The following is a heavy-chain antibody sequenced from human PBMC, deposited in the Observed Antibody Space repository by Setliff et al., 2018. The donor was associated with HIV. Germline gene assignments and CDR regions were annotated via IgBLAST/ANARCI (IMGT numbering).Heavy chain of an antibody. J-gene: IGHJ4*03. CDR1: GYRFTDCY. Sequence: ASVKVSCKTFGYRFTDCYGNWVRQAPGQGLEWMGWINPKSGATKNAQKFQGRVTMTRDKSISTVYMELSSLRSDDTALYFCARGSEDRARNPPSFGYYFDYWVPETLLVTVSS. CDR3: ARGSEDRARNPPSFGYYFDY. D-gene: IGHD3-3*01. CDR2: INPKSGAT. V-gene: IGHV1-2*02.